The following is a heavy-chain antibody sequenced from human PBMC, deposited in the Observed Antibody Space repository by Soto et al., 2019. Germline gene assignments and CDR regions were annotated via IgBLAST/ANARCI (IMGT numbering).Heavy chain of an antibody. CDR3: AKGSIEYSASVDY. Sequence: EVQLLESGGGLVQPGGSLRLACAASGFSFSSYAMVWVRQAPGKGLEWVSVISARGGSSYFADSVKGRFTISRDNSKNVLSLEMNSLRAEDTATYSCAKGSIEYSASVDYWGQGTLVLVSS. CDR2: ISARGGSS. J-gene: IGHJ4*02. CDR1: GFSFSSYA. D-gene: IGHD5-12*01. V-gene: IGHV3-23*01.